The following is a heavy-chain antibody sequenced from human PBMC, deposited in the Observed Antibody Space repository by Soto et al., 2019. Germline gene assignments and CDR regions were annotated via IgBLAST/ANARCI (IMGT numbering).Heavy chain of an antibody. CDR3: ERSSGRFRSFDY. J-gene: IGHJ4*02. CDR1: GFPLSTSGVG. Sequence: QITLKESGPTLVKPTQTLTLTFTLSGFPLSTSGVGVGWIRKPPGKALEWLALIYWDDDKRYSPSLKSRLAVTKDTSKNQVAMTMTTMDPVDTATYYCERSSGRFRSFDYWGQGTLVAVS. V-gene: IGHV2-5*02. D-gene: IGHD1-26*01. CDR2: IYWDDDK.